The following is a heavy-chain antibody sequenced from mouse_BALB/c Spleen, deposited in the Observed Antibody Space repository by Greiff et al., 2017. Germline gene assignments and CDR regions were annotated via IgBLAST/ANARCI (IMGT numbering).Heavy chain of an antibody. J-gene: IGHJ2*01. CDR3: ARRDGYLSY. V-gene: IGHV1-77*01. D-gene: IGHD2-3*01. CDR2: IYPGSGNT. CDR1: GYTFTDYY. Sequence: VQLQQSGAELARPGASVKLSCKASGYTFTDYYINWVKQRTGQGLEWIGEIYPGSGNTYYNEKFKGKATLTADKSSSTAYMQLSSLTSEDSAVYFCARRDGYLSYWGQGTTLTVSS.